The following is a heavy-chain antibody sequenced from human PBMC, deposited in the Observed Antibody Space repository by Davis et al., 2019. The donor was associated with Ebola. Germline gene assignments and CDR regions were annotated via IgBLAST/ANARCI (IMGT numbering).Heavy chain of an antibody. CDR1: GFTFTSYW. V-gene: IGHV5-51*01. CDR2: IYGGDSDT. Sequence: GESLKISCKGSGFTFTSYWIVWVRQMPGKGLEWMGMIYGGDSDTRYSPSFRAQVTISSDKSINTAYLQFNSLRASDTAMYYCARLGGSVSYSYGLDVWGQGTTVTVSS. D-gene: IGHD3-10*01. CDR3: ARLGGSVSYSYGLDV. J-gene: IGHJ6*02.